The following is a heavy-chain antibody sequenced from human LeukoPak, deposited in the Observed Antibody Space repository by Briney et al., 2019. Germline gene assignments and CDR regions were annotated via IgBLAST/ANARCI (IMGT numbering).Heavy chain of an antibody. Sequence: ASVKVSCKASGYTFTSYYMHWVRQAPGQGLEWMGWISAYNGNTNYAQKLQGRVTMTTDTSTSTAYMELRSLRSDDTAVYYCARIMYYDFWSGYYNPSSYYYYYGMDVWGQGTTVTVSS. J-gene: IGHJ6*02. CDR1: GYTFTSYY. CDR3: ARIMYYDFWSGYYNPSSYYYYYGMDV. V-gene: IGHV1-18*04. CDR2: ISAYNGNT. D-gene: IGHD3-3*01.